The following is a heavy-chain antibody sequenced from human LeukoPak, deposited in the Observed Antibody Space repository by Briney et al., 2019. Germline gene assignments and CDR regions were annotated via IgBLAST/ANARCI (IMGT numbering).Heavy chain of an antibody. D-gene: IGHD1-26*01. CDR1: GFTFSSYS. CDR3: AGKRGTYSGRYFDY. J-gene: IGHJ4*02. Sequence: GSLRLSCAASGFTFSSYSMNWVRQPPGKGLEWIGEINHSGSTNYNPSLKSRVTISVDTSKNQFSLKLSSVTAADTAVYYCAGKRGTYSGRYFDYWGQGTLVTVSS. V-gene: IGHV4-34*08. CDR2: INHSGST.